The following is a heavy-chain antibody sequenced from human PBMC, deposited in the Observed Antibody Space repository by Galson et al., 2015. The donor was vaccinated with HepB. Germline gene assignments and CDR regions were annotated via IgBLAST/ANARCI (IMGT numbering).Heavy chain of an antibody. CDR1: GFTFNIYT. CDR2: ILSVSTP. Sequence: SLRLSCAASGFTFNIYTMAWVRQAPGKGLEWVSAILSVSTPDYTDSVKGRFTISRDNSKNMLYLQMSSLRAEDTAVYYCARRAEGAFDMWGQGTMVTVSS. J-gene: IGHJ3*02. CDR3: ARRAEGAFDM. V-gene: IGHV3-23*01. D-gene: IGHD1-26*01.